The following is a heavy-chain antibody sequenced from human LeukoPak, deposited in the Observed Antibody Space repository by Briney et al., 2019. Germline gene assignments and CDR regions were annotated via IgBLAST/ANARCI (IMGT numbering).Heavy chain of an antibody. D-gene: IGHD4-17*01. Sequence: GASVKVSCKASGFTFTSSAMQWVRQARGQRLEWIGWIVVGSGNTNYAQKFQERVTITRDMSTSTAYMELSSLRSEDTAVYYCAADPYGDYVRMADWGQGTLVTVSS. CDR3: AADPYGDYVRMAD. CDR1: GFTFTSSA. J-gene: IGHJ4*02. V-gene: IGHV1-58*02. CDR2: IVVGSGNT.